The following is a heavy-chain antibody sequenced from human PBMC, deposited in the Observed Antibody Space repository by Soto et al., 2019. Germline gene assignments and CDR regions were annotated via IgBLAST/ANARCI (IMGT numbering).Heavy chain of an antibody. J-gene: IGHJ4*02. CDR1: GDSVSSYNYY. CDR2: ISHSGAT. V-gene: IGHV4-61*03. CDR3: ARTNSRGQWYGWD. Sequence: PSETLSLTCSVSGDSVSSYNYYWAWIRQPPGKGLEWIGDISHSGATNYNPSLKSRLTISLDTSKNHFSLKLTSVTAADTAVYYCARTNSRGQWYGWDRGQGTLVTLAS. D-gene: IGHD3-22*01.